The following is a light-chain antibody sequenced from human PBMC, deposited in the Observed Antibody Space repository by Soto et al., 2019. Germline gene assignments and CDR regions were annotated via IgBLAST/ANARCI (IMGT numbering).Light chain of an antibody. CDR3: QSYDTSLTAFV. J-gene: IGLJ1*01. CDR1: SSNIGADYD. CDR2: ANT. V-gene: IGLV1-40*01. Sequence: QSALTQPPSVSGAPGQRVTISCTGSSSNIGADYDVHWYQQFPGTAPKLLIFANTNRPSGVPGRFSGSKSGTSASLAITELQAEDEADYYCQSYDTSLTAFVFGTGTKVTVL.